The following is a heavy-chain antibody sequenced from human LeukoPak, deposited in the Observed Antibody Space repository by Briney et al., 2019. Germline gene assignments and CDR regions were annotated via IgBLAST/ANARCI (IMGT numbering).Heavy chain of an antibody. D-gene: IGHD6-13*01. CDR1: GFTFSSYV. Sequence: GGSLRLSCAASGFTFSSYVMHWVRQAPGKGLEWVANIKQDGSEKYYVDSVKGRFTISRDNAKNSLYLQMNSLRAEDTAVYYCARDLSIAAADAFDIWGQGTMVTVSS. CDR2: IKQDGSEK. J-gene: IGHJ3*02. V-gene: IGHV3-7*01. CDR3: ARDLSIAAADAFDI.